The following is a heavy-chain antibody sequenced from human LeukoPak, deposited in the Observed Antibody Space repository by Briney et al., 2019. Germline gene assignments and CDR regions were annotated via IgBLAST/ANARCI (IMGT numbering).Heavy chain of an antibody. CDR3: ARYSGSYWGTYHSDY. CDR2: IYYSGST. CDR1: GGSISSYY. V-gene: IGHV4-59*01. J-gene: IGHJ4*02. D-gene: IGHD1-26*01. Sequence: SETLSLTCTVSGGSISSYYWSWIRQPPGKGLEWIGYIYYSGSTNYNPSLKSRVTISVDTSKNQFSLKLSSVTAADTAVYYCARYSGSYWGTYHSDYWGQGTLVTVSS.